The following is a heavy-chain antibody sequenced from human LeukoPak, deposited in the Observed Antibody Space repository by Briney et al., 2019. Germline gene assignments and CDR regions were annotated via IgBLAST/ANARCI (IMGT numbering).Heavy chain of an antibody. D-gene: IGHD5-24*01. CDR2: ITWNSGSR. CDR1: GFTFDDYA. Sequence: GRSLRLSCAASGFTFDDYAMHWVRQVPGKGLEWVSGITWNSGSRGYADSVKGRFTISRDNAKNSLYLQMNSLSPEDTALYYCANEAGRDDFWDYFDCWGQGTLVTVSS. V-gene: IGHV3-9*01. CDR3: ANEAGRDDFWDYFDC. J-gene: IGHJ4*02.